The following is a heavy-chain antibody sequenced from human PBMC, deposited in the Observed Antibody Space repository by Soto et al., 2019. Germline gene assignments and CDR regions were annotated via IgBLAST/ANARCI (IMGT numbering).Heavy chain of an antibody. Sequence: QVQLQESGPGLVKPSETLSLTCTVSGGSISSYYWSWIRQPPGKGLEWIGYIYYSGSTNYNPSLKSRVTIPVDTSKNQFSLQLSSVTAAHTAVYSCARGEDRVAMPSGDWGQGTLVTVSS. CDR2: IYYSGST. D-gene: IGHD2-2*01. V-gene: IGHV4-59*01. CDR1: GGSISSYY. J-gene: IGHJ4*02. CDR3: ARGEDRVAMPSGD.